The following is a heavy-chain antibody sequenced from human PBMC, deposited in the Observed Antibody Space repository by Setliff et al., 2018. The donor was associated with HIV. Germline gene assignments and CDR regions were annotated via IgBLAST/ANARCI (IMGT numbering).Heavy chain of an antibody. D-gene: IGHD6-13*01. CDR1: GFTFSDYY. CDR3: ARVGIAAAGPDAFDI. CDR2: ISGSSSYT. V-gene: IGHV3-11*05. J-gene: IGHJ3*02. Sequence: GGSLRLSCEASGFTFSDYYMTWIRQAPGKGLEWVSYISGSSSYTNYADSVKGRFTISRDNAKNSLYLQMNSLRAEDTAVYYCARVGIAAAGPDAFDIWGQGTMVTVSS.